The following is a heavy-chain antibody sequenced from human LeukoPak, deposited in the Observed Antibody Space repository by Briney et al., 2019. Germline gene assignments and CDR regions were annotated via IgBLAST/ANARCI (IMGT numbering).Heavy chain of an antibody. V-gene: IGHV4-4*02. CDR3: ARDRYYGSGSLGNWFDP. J-gene: IGHJ5*02. D-gene: IGHD3-10*01. CDR1: GGSISSSNW. CDR2: IYHSGST. Sequence: SETLSLTCAVSGGSISSSNWWSWVRQPPGKGLKWIGEIYHSGSTNYNPSLKSRVTISVDKSKNQFSLKLSSVTAADTAVYYCARDRYYGSGSLGNWFDPWGQGTLVTVSS.